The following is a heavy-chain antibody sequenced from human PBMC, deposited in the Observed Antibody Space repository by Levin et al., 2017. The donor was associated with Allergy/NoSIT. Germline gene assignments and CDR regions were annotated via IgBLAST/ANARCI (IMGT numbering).Heavy chain of an antibody. D-gene: IGHD5-12*01. J-gene: IGHJ4*02. CDR1: GGSVSSGSYY. V-gene: IGHV4-61*01. CDR2: RYYSGST. Sequence: ASETLSLTCTVSGGSVSSGSYYWSWIRQPPGKGLEWIGYRYYSGSTSYNPSLKSRVTISADTSKNQFSLKLTSVTAADTAVYYCARDRSGSYFDYWGQGTLVTVSS. CDR3: ARDRSGSYFDY.